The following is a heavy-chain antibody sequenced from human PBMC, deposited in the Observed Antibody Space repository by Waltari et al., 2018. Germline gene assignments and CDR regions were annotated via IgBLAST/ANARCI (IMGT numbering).Heavy chain of an antibody. CDR3: ARSGGGTTTFGVAE. D-gene: IGHD3-3*01. CDR2: INPNSGDT. CDR1: GYHFTDFF. V-gene: IGHV1-2*06. Sequence: QVQLVQSGAEVKKAGASVKGPCKASGYHFTDFFIHWVRQAPGQGLGWMGRINPNSGDTSYAQRFQGRVTMTGDTSITTAYMELTGLRSDDTAIYYCARSGGGTTTFGVAEWGQGSLVTVSS. J-gene: IGHJ4*02.